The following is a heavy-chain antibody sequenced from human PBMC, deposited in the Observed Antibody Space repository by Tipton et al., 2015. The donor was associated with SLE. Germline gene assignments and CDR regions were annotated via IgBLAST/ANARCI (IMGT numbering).Heavy chain of an antibody. J-gene: IGHJ4*02. CDR2: IWYDGSNK. V-gene: IGHV3-33*01. CDR1: GFTFSSCG. Sequence: SGFTFSSCGMHWVRQAPGKGLEWVAVIWYDGSNKYYTDSVKGRFTISRDNSKNTLYLQMDSLRAEDTAVYYCARGTAVVYDYWGQGTLVIVSS. D-gene: IGHD5-18*01. CDR3: ARGTAVVYDY.